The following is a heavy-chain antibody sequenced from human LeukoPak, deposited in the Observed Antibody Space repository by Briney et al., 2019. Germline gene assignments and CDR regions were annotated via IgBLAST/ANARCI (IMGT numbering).Heavy chain of an antibody. CDR2: ISWNSGSI. D-gene: IGHD3-3*01. J-gene: IGHJ4*02. CDR3: AKDAHLPYYDFWSGYYTGFDY. Sequence: PGRSLRLSCAASGFTFDDYAMHWVRQAPGKGLEWVSGISWNSGSIGYADSVKGRFTISRDNAKNSLYLQMNSLRAEDTALYYCAKDAHLPYYDFWSGYYTGFDYWGQGTLVTVSS. CDR1: GFTFDDYA. V-gene: IGHV3-9*01.